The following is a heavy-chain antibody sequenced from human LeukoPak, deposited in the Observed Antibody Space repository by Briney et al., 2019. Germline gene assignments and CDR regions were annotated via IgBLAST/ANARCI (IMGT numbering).Heavy chain of an antibody. CDR1: GFTFSSYA. CDR2: ISGSGGST. Sequence: GGSLRLSCAASGFTFSSYAMSWVRQAPGKGLEWVSAISGSGGSTYYADSVKGRFTISRDNSKNTLCLQMNSLRAEDTAVYYCAKDSSSWYKVYYFDYWGQGTLVTVSS. CDR3: AKDSSSWYKVYYFDY. D-gene: IGHD6-13*01. V-gene: IGHV3-23*01. J-gene: IGHJ4*02.